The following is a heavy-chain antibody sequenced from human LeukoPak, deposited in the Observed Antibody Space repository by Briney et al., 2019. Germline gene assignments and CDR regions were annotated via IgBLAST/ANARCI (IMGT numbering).Heavy chain of an antibody. V-gene: IGHV3-30*18. Sequence: GGSLRLSCAASGFTFSSYGMHWVRQAPGKGLEWVAVISYDGSNKYYADSVKGRFTISRDNSKNTLYLQMNSLRAEDTAVYYCAKVSALYLVDYWGQGTLVTVSS. D-gene: IGHD3-16*01. CDR2: ISYDGSNK. J-gene: IGHJ4*02. CDR1: GFTFSSYG. CDR3: AKVSALYLVDY.